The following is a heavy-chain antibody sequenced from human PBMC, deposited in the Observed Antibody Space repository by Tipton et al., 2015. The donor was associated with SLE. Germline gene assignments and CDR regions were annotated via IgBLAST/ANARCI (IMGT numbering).Heavy chain of an antibody. V-gene: IGHV4-59*01. CDR3: TRSLYNTIWVWVDP. CDR1: GGSISSYY. CDR2: VHNSGTT. D-gene: IGHD6-13*01. Sequence: TLSLTCTVYGGSISSYYWSWIRQPPGKGLEWIGEVHNSGTTNYNPSLKSRVTISLDTSTNQFSLRLSSVTAADTAVYFCTRSLYNTIWVWVDPWGQGTLVFVSS. J-gene: IGHJ5*02.